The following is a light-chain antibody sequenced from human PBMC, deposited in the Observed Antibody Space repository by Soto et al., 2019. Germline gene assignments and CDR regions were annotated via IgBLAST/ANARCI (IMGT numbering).Light chain of an antibody. V-gene: IGKV1-27*01. J-gene: IGKJ1*01. Sequence: DIQMTHSPSSLSASVGDRVTITCRASQGISNYLAWYQQKPGKVPKLLIYAASTLQLGVPSRFSGSGSGTDFTLTISSLQHEDVATYYCQKYNSAPWTFGQGTKVDIK. CDR2: AAS. CDR3: QKYNSAPWT. CDR1: QGISNY.